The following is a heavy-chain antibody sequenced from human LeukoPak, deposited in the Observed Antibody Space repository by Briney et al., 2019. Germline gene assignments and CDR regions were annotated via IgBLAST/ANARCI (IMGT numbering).Heavy chain of an antibody. Sequence: GGSLRLSCAASGFTFSSYAMSWVRQAPRKGLEWVSAISGSGGSTYYADSVKGRFTISRDNSKNTLYLQMNSLRAEDTAVYYCAKDIVYDRSLDALDIWGQGTMVTVSS. D-gene: IGHD3-22*01. CDR3: AKDIVYDRSLDALDI. CDR2: ISGSGGST. J-gene: IGHJ3*02. V-gene: IGHV3-23*01. CDR1: GFTFSSYA.